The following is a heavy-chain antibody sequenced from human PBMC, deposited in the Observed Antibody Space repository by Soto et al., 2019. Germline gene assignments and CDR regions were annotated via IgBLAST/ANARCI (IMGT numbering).Heavy chain of an antibody. CDR3: ARSVVAATLNWFDP. V-gene: IGHV4-59*01. D-gene: IGHD2-15*01. CDR2: IYYSGST. Sequence: SESLSLTCTVSGGSISSYYWSWIRQSPGKGLEWIGYIYYSGSTNHNPSLKNRVTISVDTSKNQFSLKLRSVTAEDTAVYYCARSVVAATLNWFDPWGQGTLVTVSS. J-gene: IGHJ5*02. CDR1: GGSISSYY.